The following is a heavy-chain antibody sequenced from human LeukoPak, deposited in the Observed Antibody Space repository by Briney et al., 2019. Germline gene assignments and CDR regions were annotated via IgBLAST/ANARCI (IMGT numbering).Heavy chain of an antibody. J-gene: IGHJ6*03. CDR3: ARDNYYYYMDV. CDR2: IYSGGST. Sequence: GGSLRLSCAASGFTVSSNYMSWVRQAPGKGLEWASVIYSGGSTYYADSVKGRFTISRDNSKNTQYLQMNSLRAEDTAVYYCARDNYYYYMDVWGKGTTVTLSS. V-gene: IGHV3-66*02. CDR1: GFTVSSNY.